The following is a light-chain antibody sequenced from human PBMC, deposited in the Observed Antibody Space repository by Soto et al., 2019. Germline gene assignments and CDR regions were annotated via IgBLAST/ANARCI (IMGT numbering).Light chain of an antibody. CDR3: RSYAGSSTRV. CDR2: DIS. J-gene: IGLJ1*01. Sequence: QSVLTQPASVSGAPGQWVTISCTGSSTYVGSYNLVSWYQQHPGKAPKLMIYDISKRPSGVSNRFSGSKSGNTASLTISGLQAEDEADYYCRSYAGSSTRVFGTGTKVTV. V-gene: IGLV2-23*02. CDR1: STYVGSYNL.